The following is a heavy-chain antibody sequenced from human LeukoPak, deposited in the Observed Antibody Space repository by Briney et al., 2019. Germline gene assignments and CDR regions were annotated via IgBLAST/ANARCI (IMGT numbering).Heavy chain of an antibody. CDR3: ARGDDYVWGSYRPIDP. Sequence: PGGSLRLSCAASGFTFSGYGMHWVRQAPGKGLEWVAVIWYDGSNKYYADSVKGRFTISRDNSKNTLYLQMNSLRAEDTAVYYCARGDDYVWGSYRPIDPWGQGTLSPSPQ. V-gene: IGHV3-33*01. CDR2: IWYDGSNK. CDR1: GFTFSGYG. D-gene: IGHD3-16*02. J-gene: IGHJ5*02.